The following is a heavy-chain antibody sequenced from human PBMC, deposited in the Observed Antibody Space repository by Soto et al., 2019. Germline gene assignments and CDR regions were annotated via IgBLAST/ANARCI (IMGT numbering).Heavy chain of an antibody. CDR2: IIPILGIA. J-gene: IGHJ4*02. CDR3: AREWNPAAGGHGIDD. CDR1: GGTFSSYP. D-gene: IGHD6-13*01. V-gene: IGHV1-69*04. Sequence: QVQLVQSGAEVKKPGSSVKVSCKASGGTFSSYPISWVRQAPGQGLEWMGRIIPILGIANSAQKFQGRVTITADKSTSKAYRELSSLRSEDTAVYYCAREWNPAAGGHGIDDWGQGTLVTVSS.